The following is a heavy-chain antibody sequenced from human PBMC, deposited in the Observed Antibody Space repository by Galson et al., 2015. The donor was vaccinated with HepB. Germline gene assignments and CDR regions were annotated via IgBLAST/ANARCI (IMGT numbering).Heavy chain of an antibody. D-gene: IGHD2-15*01. CDR2: ISYDGSNK. CDR1: GFTFSSYA. Sequence: SLRLSCAASGFTFSSYAMHWVRQAPGKGLEWVAVISYDGSNKYYADSVKGRFTISRDNSKNTLYLQMNSLRAEDTAVYYCARLGYCSGGSCPIYYYGMDVWGQGTTVTVSS. V-gene: IGHV3-30-3*01. CDR3: ARLGYCSGGSCPIYYYGMDV. J-gene: IGHJ6*02.